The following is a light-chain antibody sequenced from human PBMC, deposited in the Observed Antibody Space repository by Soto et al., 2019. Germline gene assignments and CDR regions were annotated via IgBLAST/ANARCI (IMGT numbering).Light chain of an antibody. CDR3: QQYGSSGT. Sequence: EIVLTQSPGTLSLSPGERATLSCRASQRVSNNYLAWYQQKPGQAPRLLISGASNRATGIADRFSGSGSGTDFTLTISRLEPEDFAVYYCQQYGSSGTFGQGTKVDIK. J-gene: IGKJ1*01. CDR2: GAS. CDR1: QRVSNNY. V-gene: IGKV3-20*01.